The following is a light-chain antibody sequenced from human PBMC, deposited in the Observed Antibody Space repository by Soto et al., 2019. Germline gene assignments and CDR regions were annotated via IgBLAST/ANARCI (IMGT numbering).Light chain of an antibody. J-gene: IGKJ1*01. V-gene: IGKV3-20*01. Sequence: GLTQPPGAMSLCPGARATLSCRASQRVSTYLAWYQQKPGQAHRLHIYGASSRATGIPDRFSGSGSGTDFTFTISRLEPEDFAVYFCQQSAGAPRTFGQGTKVDIK. CDR2: GAS. CDR3: QQSAGAPRT. CDR1: QRVSTY.